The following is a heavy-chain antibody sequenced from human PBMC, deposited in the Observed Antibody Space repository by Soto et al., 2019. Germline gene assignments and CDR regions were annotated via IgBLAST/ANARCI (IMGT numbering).Heavy chain of an antibody. J-gene: IGHJ4*02. Sequence: QLQLQESGSGLVKPSQTLSLTCAVSGGSISSGGYSWNWIRQPPGKGVEWIGYIYHSGGTDYNPSLKSRVTLTVDRSNNQCSLKLSSVTASDTAVYYCARDSRSGYYLDYWGQGTLVTVSS. CDR3: ARDSRSGYYLDY. V-gene: IGHV4-30-2*01. CDR2: IYHSGGT. D-gene: IGHD3-22*01. CDR1: GGSISSGGYS.